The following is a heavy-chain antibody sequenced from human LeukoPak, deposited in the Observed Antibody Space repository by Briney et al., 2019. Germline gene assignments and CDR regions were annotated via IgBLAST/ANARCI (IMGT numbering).Heavy chain of an antibody. Sequence: PGGSLRLSCAASGFTFSSYSMNWVRQAPGKGLEWVSSISATSLYIYYADSARGRFTISRDNAKKSLFLQLDSLRAEDTAIYFCARAHVPITVFGVVPYTDYSGQGTPVTVSS. V-gene: IGHV3-21*01. CDR3: ARAHVPITVFGVVPYTDY. D-gene: IGHD3-3*01. CDR2: ISATSLYI. CDR1: GFTFSSYS. J-gene: IGHJ4*02.